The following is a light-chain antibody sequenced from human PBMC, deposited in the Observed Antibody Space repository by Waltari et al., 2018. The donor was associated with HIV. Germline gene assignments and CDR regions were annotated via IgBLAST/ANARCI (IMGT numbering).Light chain of an antibody. CDR2: EDS. CDR1: ALQKQY. Sequence: SYELTQPPSVSVSPGQTARITCSGDALQKQYAYWYQQKSGQAPVLVIYEDSKRPSGIPERFSCSSSGTMATLTISGAQVEDEADYYCYSTDSSGNHVVFGGGTKLTVL. J-gene: IGLJ2*01. CDR3: YSTDSSGNHVV. V-gene: IGLV3-10*01.